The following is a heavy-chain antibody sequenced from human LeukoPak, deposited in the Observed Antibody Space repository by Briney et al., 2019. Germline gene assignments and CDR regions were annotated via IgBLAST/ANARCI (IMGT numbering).Heavy chain of an antibody. CDR1: GSGFSSYA. V-gene: IGHV3-30-3*01. CDR2: ISYDGSNK. CDR3: ARMRRPYYYYGMDV. J-gene: IGHJ6*02. Sequence: GGSLRLSCAASGSGFSSYAMSWVRQAPGKGLEWVAVISYDGSNKYYADSVKGRFTISRDNSKNTLYLQMNSLRAEDTAVYYCARMRRPYYYYGMDVWGQGTTVTVSS.